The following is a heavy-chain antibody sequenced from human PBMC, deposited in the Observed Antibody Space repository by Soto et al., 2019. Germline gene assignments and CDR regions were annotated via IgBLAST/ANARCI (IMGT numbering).Heavy chain of an antibody. CDR2: INPNSGGT. D-gene: IGHD6-19*01. CDR3: ARDPYSSGWYGVGYGMDV. J-gene: IGHJ6*02. CDR1: GYTFTGYY. Sequence: QVQLVQSGAEVKKPGASVKVSCKASGYTFTGYYMHWVRQAPGQGLEWMGWINPNSGGTNYAQKFQGWVTMPRDTSISTAYMELSRLRSDDTAVYYCARDPYSSGWYGVGYGMDVWGQGTTVTVSS. V-gene: IGHV1-2*04.